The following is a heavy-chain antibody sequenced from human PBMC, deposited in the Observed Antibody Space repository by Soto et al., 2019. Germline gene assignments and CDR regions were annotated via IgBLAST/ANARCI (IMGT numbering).Heavy chain of an antibody. V-gene: IGHV4-34*01. CDR2: INHSGST. D-gene: IGHD6-19*01. CDR3: ARGRGSSGWYYYGMDV. CDR1: GGSFSGYY. Sequence: SETLSLTCAVYGGSFSGYYWSWIRQPPGKGLEWIGEINHSGSTNYNPSLKSRVTISVDTSKNQFSLKLSSVTAADTAVYYCARGRGSSGWYYYGMDVWGQGTTVTVSS. J-gene: IGHJ6*02.